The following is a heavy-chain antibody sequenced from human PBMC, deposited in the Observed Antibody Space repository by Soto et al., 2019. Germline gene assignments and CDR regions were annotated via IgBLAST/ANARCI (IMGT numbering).Heavy chain of an antibody. J-gene: IGHJ5*02. CDR3: TRDASRDSGARGWFYP. CDR1: GFTFRSFT. D-gene: IGHD6-25*01. Sequence: GGSLRLSCAASGFTFRSFTMNWVRQAPGKGLEWVSTISSNSAYIYYTDALRGRFTISRDNAKNSLHLQMNSLRAEDTAVYYCTRDASRDSGARGWFYPWGRGTLVTVSS. CDR2: ISSNSAYI. V-gene: IGHV3-21*01.